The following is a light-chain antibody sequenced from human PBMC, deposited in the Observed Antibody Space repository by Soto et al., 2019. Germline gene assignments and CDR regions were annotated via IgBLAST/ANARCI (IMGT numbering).Light chain of an antibody. CDR3: SSYRTISTLV. Sequence: QSVLTQPASVSGSPGQSITISCTGTTSDVGDYNYVSWYQHHPGKAPKLIIYDVTNRPSGVSNRFSASKSGNTASLTISGLQVEDEADYYCSSYRTISTLVFGGGTQLTVL. V-gene: IGLV2-14*03. J-gene: IGLJ2*01. CDR2: DVT. CDR1: TSDVGDYNY.